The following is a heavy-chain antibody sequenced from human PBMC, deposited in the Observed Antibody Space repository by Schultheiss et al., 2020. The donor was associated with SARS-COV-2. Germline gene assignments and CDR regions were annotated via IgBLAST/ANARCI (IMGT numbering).Heavy chain of an antibody. J-gene: IGHJ6*01. D-gene: IGHD3-10*01. Sequence: GGSLRLSCAASGFTFSSYSMNWVRQAPGKGLEWVSAISGSGSYIYYADSVKGRFTISRDNAKNSLYLQMNTLRAEDTAVYSCATSGGGGSRREGLGMDVWGQGTTVTVSS. CDR3: ATSGGGGSRREGLGMDV. V-gene: IGHV3-21*01. CDR2: ISGSGSYI. CDR1: GFTFSSYS.